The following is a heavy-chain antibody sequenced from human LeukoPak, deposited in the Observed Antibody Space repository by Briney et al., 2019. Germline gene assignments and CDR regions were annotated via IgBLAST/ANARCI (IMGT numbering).Heavy chain of an antibody. CDR3: ARTTGEPTYGQHHGLDN. D-gene: IGHD4-17*01. Sequence: GGSLRLSCAAPGISLTDHYMNWIRQAPGKGLEWLSYISSSGRTIAYADSVKGRFTISRDNAKNSLWLQMNSLRADDTAVYYCARTTGEPTYGQHHGLDNWGQGTLVTVSS. CDR2: ISSSGRTI. V-gene: IGHV3-11*01. J-gene: IGHJ4*02. CDR1: GISLTDHY.